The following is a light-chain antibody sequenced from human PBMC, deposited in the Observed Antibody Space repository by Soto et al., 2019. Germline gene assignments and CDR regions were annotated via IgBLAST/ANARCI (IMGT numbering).Light chain of an antibody. CDR2: LGS. V-gene: IGKV2-28*01. CDR3: MQGLQMPFT. Sequence: DIVMTQSPLSLPVTPGEPASISCRSSQIILHSNGYNHLDLYLLMPGPSPQLLIYLGSNRASGVPDRFSGSVSGTDFTLKISRVEAEDVGIYYCMQGLQMPFTFVGGTKMEIK. J-gene: IGKJ4*01. CDR1: QIILHSNGYNH.